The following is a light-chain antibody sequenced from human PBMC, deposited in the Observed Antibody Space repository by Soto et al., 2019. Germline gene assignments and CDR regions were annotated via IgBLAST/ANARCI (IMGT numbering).Light chain of an antibody. CDR2: DAS. V-gene: IGKV1-5*01. CDR1: QSVSGW. J-gene: IGKJ1*01. Sequence: DIQMTQSPSTLSASVGDKVTVTCRASQSVSGWLARYQQKPGEAPKLLIYDASAMPRGVPSRFNGSGSGTKVTLTISSLQPDDFATYYCQQYNSYSQTFGQGTKVDIK. CDR3: QQYNSYSQT.